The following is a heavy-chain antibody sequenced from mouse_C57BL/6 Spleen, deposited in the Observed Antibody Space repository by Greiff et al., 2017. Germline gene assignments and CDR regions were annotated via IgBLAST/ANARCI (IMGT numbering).Heavy chain of an antibody. CDR3: ARLDGYDY. D-gene: IGHD2-3*01. CDR2: IDPSDSYT. V-gene: IGHV1-69*01. J-gene: IGHJ2*01. CDR1: GYTFTSYW. Sequence: VQLQQPGAELVMPGASVKLSCKASGYTFTSYWMHWVKQRPGQGLEWIGEIDPSDSYTNYNQKFKGKSTLTVDKSSSTAYMQLSSLTSEDSAVYYCARLDGYDYWGQGTTLTVSS.